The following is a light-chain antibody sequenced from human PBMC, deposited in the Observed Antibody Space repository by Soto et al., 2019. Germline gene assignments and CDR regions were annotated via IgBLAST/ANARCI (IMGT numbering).Light chain of an antibody. CDR3: QQYNSYSIT. Sequence: DIQMTQSPSTLSASVGDRVTITCRASQSISSWLAWYQQKPGKAPKLLIYKASSLESGVPSRFSGSGSGTEFPLTISSLQPDEFATYYCQQYNSYSITFGQGTHWRL. CDR1: QSISSW. J-gene: IGKJ5*01. V-gene: IGKV1-5*03. CDR2: KAS.